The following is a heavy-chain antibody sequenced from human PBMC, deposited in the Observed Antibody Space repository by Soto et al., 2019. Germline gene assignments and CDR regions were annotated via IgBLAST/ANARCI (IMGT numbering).Heavy chain of an antibody. CDR2: IRSKTSSETR. CDR3: TTDGFTGIVGI. CDR1: GFPFTKAW. D-gene: IGHD3-22*01. J-gene: IGHJ3*02. V-gene: IGHV3-15*01. Sequence: GGSLRLSCAASGFPFTKAWMTWVRQAPGKGLEWVGRIRSKTSSETREYAAPVKGRFAISRDDSKNMLYLEMNSLKIEDTGVYYCTTDGFTGIVGIWGQGTMVTVSS.